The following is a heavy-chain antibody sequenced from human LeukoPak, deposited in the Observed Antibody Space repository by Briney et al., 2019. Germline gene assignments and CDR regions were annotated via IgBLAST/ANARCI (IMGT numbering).Heavy chain of an antibody. CDR2: INSGGSNK. D-gene: IGHD4-17*01. CDR3: RRGGYGDFDFDY. J-gene: IGHJ4*02. CDR1: GFTFSSYW. Sequence: GGSLRLSCAASGFTFSSYWMNWVRQAPGKGLVWVSRINSGGSNKCYADSVKGRFTISRDNAKNSLYLQMDSTRAEDTAVYYSRRGGYGDFDFDYWGQGTLVTVSS. V-gene: IGHV3-74*01.